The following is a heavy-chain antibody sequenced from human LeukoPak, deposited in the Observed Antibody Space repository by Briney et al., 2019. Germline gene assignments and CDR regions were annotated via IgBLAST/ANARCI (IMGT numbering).Heavy chain of an antibody. V-gene: IGHV1-69*05. CDR3: ASVGGLESDY. CDR2: IIPIFGTA. CDR1: GGTFSSYA. Sequence: SVKVSCKASGGTFSSYAISWVRQAPGQGLEWMGRIIPIFGTANYAQKFQGRVTITTDESTSTAYMALSSLRSEDTAVDYCASVGGLESDYWGQGTLVSVSS. J-gene: IGHJ4*02. D-gene: IGHD3-16*01.